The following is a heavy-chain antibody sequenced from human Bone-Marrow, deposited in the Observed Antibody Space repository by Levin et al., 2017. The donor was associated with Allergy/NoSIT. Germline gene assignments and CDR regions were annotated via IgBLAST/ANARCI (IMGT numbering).Heavy chain of an antibody. V-gene: IGHV5-51*01. CDR3: AGLGGGSSPPGHFDH. CDR2: VYPDDSDS. D-gene: IGHD6-6*01. J-gene: IGHJ4*02. Sequence: GESLKISCRASGYTFSTSWIGWVRQVPGKGLEWVGIVYPDDSDSRYSPSFDGQVTISVDTSTTTAHLQWRSLKASATPISYCAGLGGGSSPPGHFDHWGQGTLLTVSS. CDR1: GYTFSTSW.